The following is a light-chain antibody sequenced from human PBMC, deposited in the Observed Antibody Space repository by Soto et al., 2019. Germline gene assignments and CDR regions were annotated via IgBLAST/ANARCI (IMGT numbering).Light chain of an antibody. CDR2: GAT. V-gene: IGKV3-20*01. CDR3: QQYNNWPPVYT. J-gene: IGKJ2*01. Sequence: ETVLTQSPGTLSLSPGERASLSCRASSTVDSIYLAWYQQKPGQAPRLLIYGATNRATGIPDRFSGSGSGTDFTLTISRLEPEDFAVYYCQQYNNWPPVYTFGQGTKLEI. CDR1: STVDSIY.